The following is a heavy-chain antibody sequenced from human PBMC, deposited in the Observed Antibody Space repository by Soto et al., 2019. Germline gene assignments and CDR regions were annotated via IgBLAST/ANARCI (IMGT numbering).Heavy chain of an antibody. CDR3: AKKKSPMDIAAAGTRRNNGVDR. J-gene: IGHJ5*02. V-gene: IGHV3-30-3*02. Sequence: QVQLVESGGGVVQPGRSLRLSCAASGFTFSSYAMHWVRQAPGKGLEWVAVISYDGSNKYYADSVKGRFTISRDNSKNTLYLQMNSLRAEDTAGYYCAKKKSPMDIAAAGTRRNNGVDRWGQGTLVHDSS. CDR2: ISYDGSNK. CDR1: GFTFSSYA. D-gene: IGHD6-13*01.